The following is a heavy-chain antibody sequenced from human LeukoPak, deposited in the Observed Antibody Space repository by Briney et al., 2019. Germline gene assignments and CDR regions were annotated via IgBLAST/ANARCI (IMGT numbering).Heavy chain of an antibody. J-gene: IGHJ6*02. D-gene: IGHD3-10*01. CDR2: IYSGGST. CDR3: ARSHYYGSGSYYNPYYYYGMDV. V-gene: IGHV3-66*01. Sequence: GGSLRLSCAASGFTVSSNYMSWVRQAPGKGLEWVSVIYSGGSTYYADSVKGRFTISRDNSKNTLYLQMNSPRAEDTAVYYCARSHYYGSGSYYNPYYYYGMDVWGQGTTVTISS. CDR1: GFTVSSNY.